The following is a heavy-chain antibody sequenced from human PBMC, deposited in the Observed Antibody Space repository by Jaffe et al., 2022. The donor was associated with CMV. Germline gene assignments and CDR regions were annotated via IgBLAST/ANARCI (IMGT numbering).Heavy chain of an antibody. CDR1: GFTFSSYA. CDR3: AKARALYDFWSGYPPIYYYYMDV. V-gene: IGHV3-23*04. J-gene: IGHJ6*03. CDR2: ISGSGGST. Sequence: EVQLVESGGGLVQPGGSLRLSCAASGFTFSSYAMSWVRQAPGKGLEWVSAISGSGGSTYYADSVKGRFTISRDNSKNTLYLQMNSLRAEDTAVYYCAKARALYDFWSGYPPIYYYYMDVWGKGTTVTVSS. D-gene: IGHD3-3*01.